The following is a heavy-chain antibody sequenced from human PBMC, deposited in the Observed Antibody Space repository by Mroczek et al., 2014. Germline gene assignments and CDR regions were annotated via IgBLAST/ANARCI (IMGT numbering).Heavy chain of an antibody. D-gene: IGHD6-13*01. Sequence: ESGGGLVKPGGSLRLSCAASGFTFSSYSMNWVRQAPGKGLEWVSSISSSSSYIYYADSVKGRFTISRDNAKNSLYLQMNSLRAEDTAVYYCARDLVLAAADYWGQGTLVHRLL. CDR3: ARDLVLAAADY. CDR1: GFTFSSYS. J-gene: IGHJ4*02. V-gene: IGHV3-21*01. CDR2: ISSSSSYI.